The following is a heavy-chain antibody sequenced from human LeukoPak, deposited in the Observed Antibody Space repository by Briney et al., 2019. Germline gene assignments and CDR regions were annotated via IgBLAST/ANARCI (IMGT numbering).Heavy chain of an antibody. CDR1: GGSISSSRYY. CDR2: IYYSGST. D-gene: IGHD2/OR15-2a*01. V-gene: IGHV4-39*01. J-gene: IGHJ3*02. CDR3: APSAFQTPFGAFDN. Sequence: SETLSLTCTVSGGSISSSRYYWGWIRQPPGKGLEWMWSIYYSGSTYYSPSLKSRVTISVATSKNPFSLKLSSVTAADTAVYYLAPSAFQTPFGAFDNWGQGPMVTVSS.